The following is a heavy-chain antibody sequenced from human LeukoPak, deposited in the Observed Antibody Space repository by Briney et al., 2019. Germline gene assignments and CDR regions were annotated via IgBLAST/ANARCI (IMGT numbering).Heavy chain of an antibody. D-gene: IGHD2-15*01. CDR3: APGGVVVAATPDPLDY. CDR1: GFTFSSYS. V-gene: IGHV3-21*01. J-gene: IGHJ4*02. CDR2: ISSSSSYI. Sequence: KSGGSLRLSCAASGFTFSSYSMNWVRQAPGKGLEWVPSISSSSSYIYYADSVKGRFTISRDNAKNSLYLQMNSLRAEDTAVYYCAPGGVVVAATPDPLDYWGQGTLVTVSS.